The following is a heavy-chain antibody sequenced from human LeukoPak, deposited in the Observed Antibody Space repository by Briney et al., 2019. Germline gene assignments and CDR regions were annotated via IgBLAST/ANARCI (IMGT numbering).Heavy chain of an antibody. CDR3: ARQGSGGRSFDV. Sequence: PSETLSLTCTVSGGSISTYYWSWIRQPPGKGLEWIGYMYNSGSTNYNPSLKSRVTISIDTSKNQVSLRLSSVTAADTAVYYCARQGSGGRSFDVWAQGTMFIGSS. D-gene: IGHD1-26*01. CDR1: GGSISTYY. V-gene: IGHV4-59*08. J-gene: IGHJ3*01. CDR2: MYNSGST.